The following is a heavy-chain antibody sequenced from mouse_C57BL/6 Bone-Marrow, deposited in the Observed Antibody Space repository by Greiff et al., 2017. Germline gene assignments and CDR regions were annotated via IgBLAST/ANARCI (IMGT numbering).Heavy chain of an antibody. D-gene: IGHD1-1*01. CDR3: ARETQTGVATEGMDY. CDR1: GYTFTSYW. Sequence: QVQLQQPGAELVRPGSSVKLSCKASGYTFTSYWMDWVKQRPGQGLEWIGNIYPSDSETHYNQKFKDKATLTVDKSSSTAYMQLSSLPSEDSAVYYCARETQTGVATEGMDYWGQGTSVTVSS. CDR2: IYPSDSET. V-gene: IGHV1-61*01. J-gene: IGHJ4*01.